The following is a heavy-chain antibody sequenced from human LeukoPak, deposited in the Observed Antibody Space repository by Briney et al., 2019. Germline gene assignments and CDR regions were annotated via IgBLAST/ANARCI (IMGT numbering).Heavy chain of an antibody. CDR3: ARRAGGYSHPYDY. D-gene: IGHD4-23*01. CDR2: IYSGGST. CDR1: GFPVSSNY. V-gene: IGHV3-53*01. Sequence: GSLRLSCAASGFPVSSNYMSLVRQAPGKGLEGVSLIYSGGSTYYADSVKGRFTISRDNSKNTLYLQMNSLRAEDTAVYYCARRAGGYSHPYDYWGQGTLVTVSS. J-gene: IGHJ4*02.